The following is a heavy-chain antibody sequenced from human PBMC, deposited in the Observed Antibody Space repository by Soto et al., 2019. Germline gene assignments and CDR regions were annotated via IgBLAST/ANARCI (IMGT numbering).Heavy chain of an antibody. CDR3: AKDLGSGWFLDHNWFDP. D-gene: IGHD6-19*01. J-gene: IGHJ5*02. Sequence: GGSLSLSCAASGFTFSSYAMSWVRQAPGKGLEWVSAISGSGGSTYYADSVKGRFTISRDNSKNTLYLQMNSLRAEDTAVYYCAKDLGSGWFLDHNWFDPWGQGTLVTVSS. CDR2: ISGSGGST. CDR1: GFTFSSYA. V-gene: IGHV3-23*01.